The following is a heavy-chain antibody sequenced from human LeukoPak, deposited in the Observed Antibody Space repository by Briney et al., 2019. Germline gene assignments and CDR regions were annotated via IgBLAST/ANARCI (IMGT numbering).Heavy chain of an antibody. CDR3: ARDRYYDSSGYYAQ. CDR1: GFTFSSYS. Sequence: PGGSLRLSCAASGFTFSSYSMNWVRQAPEKGLEWVSYISSSRSTIYYADSVKGRFTISRDNAKNSLYLQMNSLRAEDTAVYYCARDRYYDSSGYYAQWGQGTLVTVSS. D-gene: IGHD3-22*01. J-gene: IGHJ4*02. CDR2: ISSSRSTI. V-gene: IGHV3-48*01.